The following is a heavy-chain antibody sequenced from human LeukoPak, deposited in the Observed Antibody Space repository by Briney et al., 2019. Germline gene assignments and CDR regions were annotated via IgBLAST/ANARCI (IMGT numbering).Heavy chain of an antibody. CDR2: IRSKANSYAT. D-gene: IGHD6-19*01. V-gene: IGHV3-73*01. J-gene: IGHJ5*02. CDR3: TRRNNGGAVATKMDEFDP. CDR1: GFIFSNAW. Sequence: GGSLRLSCAASGFIFSNAWMSWVRQAPGKGLEWVGRIRSKANSYATAYAASVKGRFTISRDDSKNTAYLQMNSLKTEDTAVYYCTRRNNGGAVATKMDEFDPWGQGTLVTVSS.